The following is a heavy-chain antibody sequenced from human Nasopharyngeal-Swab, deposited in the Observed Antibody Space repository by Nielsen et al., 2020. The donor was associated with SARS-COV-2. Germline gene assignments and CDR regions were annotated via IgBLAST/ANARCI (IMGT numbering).Heavy chain of an antibody. CDR3: ARDWILRGWSTYYYYGMDV. CDR2: IYYSGST. Sequence: VKGVEWIGYIYYSGSTYYNPSLKSRVTISVDTSKNQFSLKLSSVTAADTAVYYCARDWILRGWSTYYYYGMDVWGQGTTVTVSS. J-gene: IGHJ6*02. V-gene: IGHV4-31*02. D-gene: IGHD3-3*01.